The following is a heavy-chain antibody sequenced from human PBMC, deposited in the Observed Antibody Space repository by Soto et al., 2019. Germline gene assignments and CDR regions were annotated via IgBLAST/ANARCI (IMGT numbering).Heavy chain of an antibody. CDR1: GYTFTSYA. CDR3: ARLLGSIAVAGTDDFDY. Sequence: ASVKVSCKASGYTFTSYAMHWVRQAPGQRLGWMGWINAGNGNTKYSQKFQGRVTITRDTSASTAYMELSSLRSEDTAVYYCARLLGSIAVAGTDDFDYWGQGTLVTVSS. D-gene: IGHD6-19*01. V-gene: IGHV1-3*01. J-gene: IGHJ4*02. CDR2: INAGNGNT.